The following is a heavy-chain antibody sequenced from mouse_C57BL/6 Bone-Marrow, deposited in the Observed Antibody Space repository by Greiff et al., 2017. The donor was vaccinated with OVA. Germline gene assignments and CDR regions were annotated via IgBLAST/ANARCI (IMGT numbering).Heavy chain of an antibody. CDR1: GFTFSSYG. CDR3: ARQKPDYDY. Sequence: VQLQQSGGDLVKPGGSLKLSCAASGFTFSSYGMSWVRQTPDKRLEWVATISSGGSYTYYPASVKGRFTISRDNAKNTLYLQMSSLKSEDTAMYYCARQKPDYDYWGQGTTLTVSS. CDR2: ISSGGSYT. V-gene: IGHV5-6*01. J-gene: IGHJ2*01.